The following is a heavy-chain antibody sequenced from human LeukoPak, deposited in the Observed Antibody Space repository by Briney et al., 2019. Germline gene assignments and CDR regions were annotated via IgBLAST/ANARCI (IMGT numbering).Heavy chain of an antibody. Sequence: GASVKVSCKASGYTFTSYYIHWVRQAPGQGLEWMGIINPSGGSTTYAQKFQGRVTMTRDTSTSTVYMELSSLRSEDAAVYYCARSYDSSTNTFGIDYWGQGTLVTVSS. V-gene: IGHV1-46*01. CDR2: INPSGGST. CDR1: GYTFTSYY. D-gene: IGHD3-22*01. J-gene: IGHJ4*02. CDR3: ARSYDSSTNTFGIDY.